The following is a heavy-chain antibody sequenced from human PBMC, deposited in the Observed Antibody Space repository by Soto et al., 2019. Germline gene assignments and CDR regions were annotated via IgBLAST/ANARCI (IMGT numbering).Heavy chain of an antibody. CDR2: ISYDGSNK. V-gene: IGHV3-30*18. CDR1: GFTFSSYG. CDR3: AKDSEVGHCSGGSCYSTLILYYFDY. D-gene: IGHD2-15*01. Sequence: SLRLSCAASGFTFSSYGMHWVRQAPGKGLEWVAVISYDGSNKYYADSVKGRFTISRDNSKNTLYLQMNSLRAEDTAVYYCAKDSEVGHCSGGSCYSTLILYYFDYWGQGTLVTVSS. J-gene: IGHJ4*02.